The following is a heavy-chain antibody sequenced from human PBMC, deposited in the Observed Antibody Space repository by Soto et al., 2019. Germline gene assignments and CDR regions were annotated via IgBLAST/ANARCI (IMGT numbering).Heavy chain of an antibody. V-gene: IGHV4-59*08. Sequence: SETLSLTCTVSGGSISSYYWSWIRQPPGKGLEWIGYIYYSGSTNYNPSLKSRVTISVDTSKNQFSLKLSSVTAADTAVYYCARRALDAFDIWGQGTMVTVSS. J-gene: IGHJ3*02. CDR2: IYYSGST. CDR1: GGSISSYY. CDR3: ARRALDAFDI.